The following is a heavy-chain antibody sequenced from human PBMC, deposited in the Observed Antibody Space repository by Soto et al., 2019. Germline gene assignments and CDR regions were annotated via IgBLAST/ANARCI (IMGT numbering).Heavy chain of an antibody. CDR3: ARRYFDWSYFDY. D-gene: IGHD3-9*01. CDR2: IYSGGST. Sequence: EVQLVESGGGLVQPGGSLRLSCAASGFTVSSNYMSWVRQAPGKGLEVVSVIYSGGSTYYADSVKGRFTISRDNSKNTLYRQMNSLSAENTAVYYCARRYFDWSYFDYWGQGTLVTVSS. CDR1: GFTVSSNY. J-gene: IGHJ4*02. V-gene: IGHV3-66*04.